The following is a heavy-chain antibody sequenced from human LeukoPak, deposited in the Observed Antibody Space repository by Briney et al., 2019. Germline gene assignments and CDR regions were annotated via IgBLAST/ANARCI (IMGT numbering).Heavy chain of an antibody. CDR3: ARAITIFDYYYMYV. CDR2: RNPIRVNT. J-gene: IGHJ6*03. CDR1: LGTFSPSA. Sequence: GGPVRGSCNSFLGTFSPSAINTGRDAPGDRGVCISCRNPIRVNTLYTQKFQGRLTLTRDISRSTAYMELSSLRSEDTAVYFCARAITIFDYYYMYVWGKGTTVTVSS. D-gene: IGHD3-3*01. V-gene: IGHV1-2*02.